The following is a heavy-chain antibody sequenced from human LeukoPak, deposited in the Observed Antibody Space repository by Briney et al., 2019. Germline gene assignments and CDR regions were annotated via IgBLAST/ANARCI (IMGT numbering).Heavy chain of an antibody. D-gene: IGHD3-10*01. Sequence: GGSLRLSCAASGFTFSSYAMHWVRQAPGEGLEWVAVISYDGSNKYYADSVKGRFTISRDNSKNTLYLQMNSLRAEDTAVYYYARTYYYGSGSYYPFDYWGQGTLVTVSS. V-gene: IGHV3-30-3*01. CDR1: GFTFSSYA. J-gene: IGHJ4*02. CDR2: ISYDGSNK. CDR3: ARTYYYGSGSYYPFDY.